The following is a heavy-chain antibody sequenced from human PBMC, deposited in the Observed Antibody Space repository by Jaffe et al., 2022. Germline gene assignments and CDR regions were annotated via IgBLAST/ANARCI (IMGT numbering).Heavy chain of an antibody. CDR2: IIPILGIA. Sequence: QVQLVQSGAEVKKPGSSVKVSCKASGGTFSSYTISWVRQAPGQGLEWMGRIIPILGIANYAQKFQGRVTITADKSTSTAYMELSSLRSEDTAVYYCARDGPCSGGSCEYYFDYWGQGTLVTVSS. V-gene: IGHV1-69*08. D-gene: IGHD2-15*01. CDR1: GGTFSSYT. CDR3: ARDGPCSGGSCEYYFDY. J-gene: IGHJ4*02.